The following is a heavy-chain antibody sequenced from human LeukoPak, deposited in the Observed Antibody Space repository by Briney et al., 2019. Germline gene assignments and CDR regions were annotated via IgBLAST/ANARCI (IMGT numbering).Heavy chain of an antibody. V-gene: IGHV1-18*01. CDR1: GYTFTKYA. Sequence: GASVKVSCKASGYTFTKYAMNWVRQAPGQGLEWMGWISAYNGNTNYAQKLQGRVTMTTDTSTSTAYMELRSLRSDDTAVYYCARVLSPYYDFWSGYYAGAFDIWGQGTMVTVSS. D-gene: IGHD3-3*01. CDR2: ISAYNGNT. J-gene: IGHJ3*02. CDR3: ARVLSPYYDFWSGYYAGAFDI.